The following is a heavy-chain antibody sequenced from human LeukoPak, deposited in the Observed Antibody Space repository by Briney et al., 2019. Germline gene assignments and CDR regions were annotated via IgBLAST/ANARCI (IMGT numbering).Heavy chain of an antibody. Sequence: GGSLRLSCAASGFTFSSYSMNWVRQAPGKGLEWVSSISSSSSYIYYADSVRGRFTISRDNAKNSLYLQMNSLRAEDTAVYYCARPRSGASSFDYWGQGTLVTVSS. V-gene: IGHV3-21*01. CDR3: ARPRSGASSFDY. D-gene: IGHD1-26*01. CDR2: ISSSSSYI. CDR1: GFTFSSYS. J-gene: IGHJ4*02.